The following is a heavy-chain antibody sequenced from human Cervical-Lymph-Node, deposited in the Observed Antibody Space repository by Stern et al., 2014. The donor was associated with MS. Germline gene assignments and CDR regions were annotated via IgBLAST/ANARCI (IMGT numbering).Heavy chain of an antibody. CDR1: GGTFNNSA. CDR3: ARHTSDYYFYALDS. D-gene: IGHD3-10*01. V-gene: IGHV1-69*06. Sequence: QVQLVQSGAEVKKPGSSVKVSCRGSGGTFNNSAVSWVRQAPGQGLEWIGGFITVLGTSNYALKFHGRVALTADKNTGTAYMELSSLRSEDTAVYFCARHTSDYYFYALDSWSQGALVTVSS. CDR2: FITVLGTS. J-gene: IGHJ4*02.